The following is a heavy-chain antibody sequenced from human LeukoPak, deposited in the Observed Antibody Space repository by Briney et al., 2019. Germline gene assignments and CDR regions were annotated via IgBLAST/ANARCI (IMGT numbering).Heavy chain of an antibody. Sequence: SSETLSLTCTVSGGSMSRYYWSWIRRPPGKGLEWIGYMYYSGSTKYNPSLKSRVTISVDTSKNQFSLKLSSVTAADTAVYYCARSSTGSYFDYWGQGTLVTVSS. D-gene: IGHD3-3*02. CDR3: ARSSTGSYFDY. J-gene: IGHJ4*02. CDR1: GGSMSRYY. V-gene: IGHV4-59*01. CDR2: MYYSGST.